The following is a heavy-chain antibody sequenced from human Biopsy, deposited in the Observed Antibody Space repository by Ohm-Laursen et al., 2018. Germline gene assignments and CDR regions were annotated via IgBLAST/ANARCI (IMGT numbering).Heavy chain of an antibody. D-gene: IGHD4/OR15-4a*01. CDR3: ARGPYGDNAGAFDV. J-gene: IGHJ3*01. Sequence: QTLSLTCAVDGGSFSGYDWTWIRQPPGKGLGWVGELSHTGTTIYSPSLKSRLTISVDKSKNHFSLRLTSVTAADTATYFCARGPYGDNAGAFDVWGQGTVVTVSS. V-gene: IGHV4-34*01. CDR2: LSHTGTT. CDR1: GGSFSGYD.